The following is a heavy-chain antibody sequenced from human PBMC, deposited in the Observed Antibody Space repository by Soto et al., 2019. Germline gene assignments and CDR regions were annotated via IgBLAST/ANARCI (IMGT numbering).Heavy chain of an antibody. D-gene: IGHD3-16*01. J-gene: IGHJ6*02. CDR2: MNAKSGDT. CDR3: ARGNPFNYAGFDV. V-gene: IGHV1-8*01. Sequence: QAHLEQSGAELKRPGASVKVSCKASGYTFSDFDINWLRQASGQGPEWMGWMNAKSGDTFFPQRFQGKFTMTWDPSLSTAYMEVGSLTSDDTAIYYCARGNPFNYAGFDVWGQGTTVAVSS. CDR1: GYTFSDFD.